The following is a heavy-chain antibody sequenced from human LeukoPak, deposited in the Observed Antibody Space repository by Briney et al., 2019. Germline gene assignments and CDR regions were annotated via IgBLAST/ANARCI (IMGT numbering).Heavy chain of an antibody. J-gene: IGHJ4*02. Sequence: GGSLRLSCAASGFTFSSYGMHWVRQAPGKGLEWVAVIWYDGSNKYYADSVKGRFTISRDNSKNTLYLQMNSLRAEDTAVYYCARCRGYDHYLDYWGQGTLVTVSS. D-gene: IGHD5-12*01. CDR3: ARCRGYDHYLDY. V-gene: IGHV3-33*01. CDR2: IWYDGSNK. CDR1: GFTFSSYG.